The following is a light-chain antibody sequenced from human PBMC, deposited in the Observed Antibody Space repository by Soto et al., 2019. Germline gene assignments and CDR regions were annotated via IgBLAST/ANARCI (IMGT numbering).Light chain of an antibody. Sequence: EIVLTQSPATLSLSPGERATLSCRASQSVSSDLAWYQQKPGQAPRLLIYDASNRATGIPARFSGSGSGTDFTLTISSLESEDFAVYYCQQRSNWPWTFGQGTKVEIK. CDR1: QSVSSD. J-gene: IGKJ1*01. V-gene: IGKV3-11*01. CDR2: DAS. CDR3: QQRSNWPWT.